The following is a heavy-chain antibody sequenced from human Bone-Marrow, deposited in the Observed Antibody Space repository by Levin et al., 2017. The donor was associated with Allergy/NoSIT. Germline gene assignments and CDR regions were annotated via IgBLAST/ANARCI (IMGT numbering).Heavy chain of an antibody. Sequence: SETLSLTCNVSGVSVSRGGDYWAWIRQYPGKGLEWIGYSYYSGSTYYNPSLKSRLTISVDTSKNQFSLKVTSVTAADTVVYYCARTTRKPDYGVDVWGQGTAVTVSS. V-gene: IGHV4-31*03. J-gene: IGHJ6*02. CDR3: ARTTRKPDYGVDV. D-gene: IGHD1-1*01. CDR2: SYYSGST. CDR1: GVSVSRGGDY.